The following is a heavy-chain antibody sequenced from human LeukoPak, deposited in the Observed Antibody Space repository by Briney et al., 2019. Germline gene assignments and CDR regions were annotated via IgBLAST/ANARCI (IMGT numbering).Heavy chain of an antibody. Sequence: GASVKVSCKASGGTFSSYTISWVRQAAGQGLEWMGRIIPILGIANYAQKFQGRVTITADKSTSTAYMELSSLRSEDTAVYYCASAGITGKPTNSYYYYYGMDVWGQGTTVTVSS. CDR1: GGTFSSYT. D-gene: IGHD1-20*01. CDR2: IIPILGIA. J-gene: IGHJ6*02. CDR3: ASAGITGKPTNSYYYYYGMDV. V-gene: IGHV1-69*02.